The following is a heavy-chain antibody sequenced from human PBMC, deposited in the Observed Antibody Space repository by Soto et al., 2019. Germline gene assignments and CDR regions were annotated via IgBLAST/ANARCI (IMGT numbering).Heavy chain of an antibody. V-gene: IGHV3-33*01. CDR1: GFTFSSYG. CDR2: IWYDGSNK. D-gene: IGHD6-13*01. J-gene: IGHJ6*02. Sequence: PVGSLRLSCAASGFTFSSYGMHWVRQAPGKGLEWVAVIWYDGSNKYYADSVKGRFTISRDNSKNTLYLQMNSQRAEDTAAYYCAREQLGYGMDVWGQGTTVTVSS. CDR3: AREQLGYGMDV.